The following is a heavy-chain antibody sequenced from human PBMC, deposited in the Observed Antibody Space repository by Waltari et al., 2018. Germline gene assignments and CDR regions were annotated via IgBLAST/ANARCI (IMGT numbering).Heavy chain of an antibody. CDR1: GFTFSSYW. V-gene: IGHV3-7*04. CDR3: ARRLSSGCEY. D-gene: IGHD6-19*01. CDR2: INEVGTQI. J-gene: IGHJ4*02. Sequence: EVQLVESGGDLVQPGGSLRLSCAASGFTFSSYWMSWVRQAPGKGPEWVANINEVGTQIDYLDAVKGRFTISRDNAKNTLYLQMNSLRAEDTAVYYCARRLSSGCEYWGQGALVTVSS.